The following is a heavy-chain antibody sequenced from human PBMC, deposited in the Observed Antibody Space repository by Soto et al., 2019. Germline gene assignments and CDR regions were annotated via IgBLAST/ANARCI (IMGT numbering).Heavy chain of an antibody. V-gene: IGHV4-61*01. CDR1: GLSFSSDSYC. CDR3: ASYFSRGPRFDY. J-gene: IGHJ4*02. Sequence: SETLSLTCTVSGLSFSSDSYCWSCIRQPPGKGLEWIGYIYYSGSTNYNPPLKSRVTISVDTSKNQFALKLSSVTAADTAVYYCASYFSRGPRFDYWGQGTLVTVSS. CDR2: IYYSGST. D-gene: IGHD6-13*01.